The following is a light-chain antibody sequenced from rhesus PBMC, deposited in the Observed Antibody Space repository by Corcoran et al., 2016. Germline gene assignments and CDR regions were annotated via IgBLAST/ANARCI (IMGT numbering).Light chain of an antibody. CDR3: SSYAGINTVI. V-gene: IGLV2-32*02. J-gene: IGLJ1*01. CDR1: SSDVGGYNY. CDR2: EVS. Sequence: QAALTQPRSVSGSPGQSVTISCTGTSSDVGGYNYVSWYQQHPGTAPKLMIYEVSKRPSGVSDRFSGSKSGNPASLTISGLQADDEADYYVSSYAGINTVIFGVGTRRTVL.